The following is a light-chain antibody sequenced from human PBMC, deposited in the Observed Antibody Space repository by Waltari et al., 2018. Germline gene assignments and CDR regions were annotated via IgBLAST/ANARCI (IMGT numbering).Light chain of an antibody. CDR3: AAYTSTNTVI. Sequence: QSALTQPASVSGSPGQSITISCTGTNSDIGYYNYVSWYQQYPGKAPKLMIFDVTRWPSGVSHRFSGSNSGNTASLTISGLQAEDEAYYFCAAYTSTNTVIFGGGTKVTVL. CDR1: NSDIGYYNY. V-gene: IGLV2-14*01. J-gene: IGLJ2*01. CDR2: DVT.